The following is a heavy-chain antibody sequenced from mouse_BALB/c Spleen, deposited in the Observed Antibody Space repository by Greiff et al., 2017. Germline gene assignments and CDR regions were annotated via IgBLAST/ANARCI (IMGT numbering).Heavy chain of an antibody. J-gene: IGHJ3*01. V-gene: IGHV1S29*02. Sequence: VQLKESGPELVKPGASVKISCKASGYTFTDYNMHWVKQSHGKSLEWIGYIYPYNGGTGYNQKFKSKATLTVDNSSSTAYMELRSLTSEDSAVYYCARGGAIYDAMDYWGQGTLVTVSA. D-gene: IGHD2-1*01. CDR3: ARGGAIYDAMDY. CDR2: IYPYNGGT. CDR1: GYTFTDYN.